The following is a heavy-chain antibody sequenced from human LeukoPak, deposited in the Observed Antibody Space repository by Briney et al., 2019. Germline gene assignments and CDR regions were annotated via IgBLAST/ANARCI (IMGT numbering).Heavy chain of an antibody. J-gene: IGHJ4*02. CDR1: GNAFTTYA. CDR2: INITTGNP. D-gene: IGHD5-18*01. CDR3: ARGTYSYGFGEEYYFYY. V-gene: IGHV7-4-1*02. Sequence: GAAVKVSCKASGNAFTTYAMNWVRQGHGQGLEWMGWINITTGNPTYAQGFTGRFVFSLATSVSKTTLKITSLKLEHTARYYYARGTYSYGFGEEYYFYYWGEGTLVTVSS.